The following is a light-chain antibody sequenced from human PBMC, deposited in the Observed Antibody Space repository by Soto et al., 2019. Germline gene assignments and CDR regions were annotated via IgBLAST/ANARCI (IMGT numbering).Light chain of an antibody. CDR3: QQYGGSPRT. J-gene: IGKJ1*01. V-gene: IGKV3-20*01. Sequence: EIVLTQSPGTLSLSPGERATLSCRASPSVTKSLAWYQQKPGQAPRLLIYGASSRATGIPDRFSGSGSGTDFTLTISRLEPEDFAVYYCQQYGGSPRTFGQGTKVE. CDR1: PSVTKS. CDR2: GAS.